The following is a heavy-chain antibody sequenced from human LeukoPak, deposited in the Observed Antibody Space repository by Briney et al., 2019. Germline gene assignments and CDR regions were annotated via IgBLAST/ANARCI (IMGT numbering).Heavy chain of an antibody. CDR3: AVPKDYYYYYGMDV. CDR2: IIPILGIA. J-gene: IGHJ6*02. V-gene: IGHV1-69*04. Sequence: SVTVSCKASGGTFSSYAISWVRQAPGQGLEWMGRIIPILGIANYAQKFQGRVTITADKSTSTAYMELSSLRSEDTAVYYCAVPKDYYYYYGMDVWGQGTTVTVSS. CDR1: GGTFSSYA.